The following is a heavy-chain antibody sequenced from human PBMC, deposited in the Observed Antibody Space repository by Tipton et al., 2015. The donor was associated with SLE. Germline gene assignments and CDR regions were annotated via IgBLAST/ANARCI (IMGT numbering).Heavy chain of an antibody. CDR3: TKGETGTIST. CDR1: GFTLSAYW. Sequence: SLRLSCAASGFTLSAYWVTWFRQVPGKGLEWVANIKQDGSEKYYVESVRGRFAISRDNARHSLYLQMNSLRAEDTAVYYCTKGETGTISTWGQGTLVTVSS. D-gene: IGHD1-7*01. V-gene: IGHV3-7*01. J-gene: IGHJ5*02. CDR2: IKQDGSEK.